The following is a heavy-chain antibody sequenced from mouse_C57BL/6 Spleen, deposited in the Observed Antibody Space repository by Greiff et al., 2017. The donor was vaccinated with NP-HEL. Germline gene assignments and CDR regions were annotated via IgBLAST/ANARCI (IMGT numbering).Heavy chain of an antibody. CDR1: GYTFTDYN. Sequence: VQLQQSGPELVKPGASVKIPCKASGYTFTDYNMDWVKQSHGKSLEWIGDINPNNGGTIYNQKFKGKATLTVDKSSSTAYMELRSLTSEDTAVYYCAIPHYGSSYEGFAYWGQGTLVTVSA. D-gene: IGHD1-1*01. CDR3: AIPHYGSSYEGFAY. CDR2: INPNNGGT. V-gene: IGHV1-18*01. J-gene: IGHJ3*01.